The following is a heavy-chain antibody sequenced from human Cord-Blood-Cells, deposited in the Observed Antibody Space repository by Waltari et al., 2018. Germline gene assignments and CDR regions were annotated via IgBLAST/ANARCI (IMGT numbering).Heavy chain of an antibody. Sequence: QVQLQQWGAGLLKPSETLSLTCAVYGGSFRGYYWSWIRQPPGKGLEWIGEINHSGSTNYNPSLKSRVTISVDTSKNQFSLKLSSVTAADTAVYYCARHGEDGTPFDYWGQGTLVTVSS. J-gene: IGHJ4*02. CDR1: GGSFRGYY. D-gene: IGHD7-27*01. V-gene: IGHV4-34*01. CDR3: ARHGEDGTPFDY. CDR2: INHSGST.